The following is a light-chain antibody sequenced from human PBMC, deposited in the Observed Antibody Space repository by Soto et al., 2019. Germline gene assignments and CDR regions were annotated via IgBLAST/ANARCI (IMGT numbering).Light chain of an antibody. V-gene: IGLV1-40*01. CDR3: QSYDSSLSGSGVV. J-gene: IGLJ2*01. CDR1: SSNIGAGYD. Sequence: QSVLTQPPSVSGAPGQRVTISCTGSSSNIGAGYDVHWYQQLPGTAPKLLIYGNSNRPSGVPDRFSGSESGTSASLAITGLQAEDEADYYCQSYDSSLSGSGVVFGGGTKVTVL. CDR2: GNS.